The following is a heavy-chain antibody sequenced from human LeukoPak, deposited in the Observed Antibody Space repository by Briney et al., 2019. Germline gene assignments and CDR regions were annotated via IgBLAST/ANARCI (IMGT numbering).Heavy chain of an antibody. CDR3: ARRGETYNWNYFDY. D-gene: IGHD1-20*01. J-gene: IGHJ4*02. V-gene: IGHV4-39*01. CDR2: IYYSGST. Sequence: SETLSLTCTVSGGSISSSSYYWGWIRQPPGKGLEWIGSIYYSGSTYYNPSLKSRVTISVDTSKNQFSLKLSSVTAADTAVYYCARRGETYNWNYFDYWGQGTLVTVSS. CDR1: GGSISSSSYY.